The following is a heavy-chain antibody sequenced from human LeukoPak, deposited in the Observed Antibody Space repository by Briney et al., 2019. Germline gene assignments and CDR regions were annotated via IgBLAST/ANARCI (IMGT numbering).Heavy chain of an antibody. J-gene: IGHJ3*02. D-gene: IGHD6-13*01. Sequence: SVKVSCKASVGTFSSYAISWVRQAPGQGLEWVGRIIPIFGTANYAQKFQGRVTITTDESTSTAYMELSSLRSEDTAVYYCARPIAAAGNDAFDIWGQGTMVTVSS. V-gene: IGHV1-69*05. CDR3: ARPIAAAGNDAFDI. CDR1: VGTFSSYA. CDR2: IIPIFGTA.